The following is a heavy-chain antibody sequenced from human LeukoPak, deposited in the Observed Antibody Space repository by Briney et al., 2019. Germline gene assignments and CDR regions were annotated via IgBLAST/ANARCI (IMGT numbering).Heavy chain of an antibody. CDR1: GGTFRSYT. CDR2: IIPILGIA. D-gene: IGHD2-2*02. J-gene: IGHJ5*02. CDR3: ARGYCSSTSCYRMGWGANWFDP. Sequence: SVKVSCKASGGTFRSYTISWVRQAPGQGLEWMGRIIPILGIANYAQKFHGRVTITADKSTSTAYMELNSLRSEDTAVYYCARGYCSSTSCYRMGWGANWFDPWGQGTLVTVSS. V-gene: IGHV1-69*02.